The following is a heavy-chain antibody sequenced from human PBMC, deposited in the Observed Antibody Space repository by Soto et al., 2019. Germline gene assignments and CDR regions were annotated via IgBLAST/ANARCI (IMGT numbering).Heavy chain of an antibody. CDR3: ARVWGEYYYYGMDV. V-gene: IGHV3-30*03. Sequence: GGSLRLSCAASGFTFSSYGMHWVRQAPGKGLEWVAVISYDGSNKYYADSVKGRFTISRDNSKNTLYLQMNSLRAEDTAVYYCARVWGEYYYYGMDVWGQGTTVTVSS. CDR1: GFTFSSYG. J-gene: IGHJ6*02. D-gene: IGHD3-16*01. CDR2: ISYDGSNK.